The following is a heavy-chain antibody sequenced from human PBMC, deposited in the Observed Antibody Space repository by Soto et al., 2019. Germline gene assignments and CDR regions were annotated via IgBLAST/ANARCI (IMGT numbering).Heavy chain of an antibody. V-gene: IGHV4-30-4*01. Sequence: SETLSLTCTVSGGSISSGGYYWNWIRQPPGKGLEWIGFIYNSGSTYYNPSLKSRVTISVDTSKNQFSLKLTSVTAADTAVYYCARNDYDYVWESPGGDAFDIWGQGTLVTVSS. CDR3: ARNDYDYVWESPGGDAFDI. D-gene: IGHD3-16*01. J-gene: IGHJ3*02. CDR2: IYNSGST. CDR1: GGSISSGGYY.